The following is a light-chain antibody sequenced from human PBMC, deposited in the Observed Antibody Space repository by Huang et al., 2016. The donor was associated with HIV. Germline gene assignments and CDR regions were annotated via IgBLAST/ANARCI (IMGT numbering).Light chain of an antibody. Sequence: DIQMTQSPSSLSASVGDRVPITCRASHSISSYLNWYQQKPGKAPKLLISIISTLQSGVPSRFSGSGSGTNFILTISSLQPEDFATYYCQQGYSTPGTFGQGTKVEIK. V-gene: IGKV1-39*01. J-gene: IGKJ1*01. CDR1: HSISSY. CDR3: QQGYSTPGT. CDR2: IIS.